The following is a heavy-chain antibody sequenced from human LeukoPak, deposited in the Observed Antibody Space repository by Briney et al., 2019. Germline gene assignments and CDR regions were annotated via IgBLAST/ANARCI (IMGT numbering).Heavy chain of an antibody. Sequence: ASVKVSCKASGYTFTSYGISWVRQAPGRGLEWMGWISAYNGNTNYAQKLQGRVTMTTDTSTSTAYMELRSLRSDDTAVYYCATEGYYYGSGDPKYYFDYWGQGTLVTVSS. CDR2: ISAYNGNT. CDR1: GYTFTSYG. V-gene: IGHV1-18*01. CDR3: ATEGYYYGSGDPKYYFDY. D-gene: IGHD3-10*01. J-gene: IGHJ4*02.